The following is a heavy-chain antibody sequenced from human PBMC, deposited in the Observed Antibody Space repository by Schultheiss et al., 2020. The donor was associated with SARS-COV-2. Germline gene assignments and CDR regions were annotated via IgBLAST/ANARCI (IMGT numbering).Heavy chain of an antibody. CDR2: ISAYNGNT. D-gene: IGHD3-3*01. CDR3: ARGRYDFWSGYPRGWFDP. CDR1: GYTFTGYY. V-gene: IGHV1-18*04. Sequence: ASVKVSCKASGYTFTGYYMHWVRQAPGQGLEWMGWISAYNGNTNYAQKLQGRVTMTTDTSTSTAYMELRSLRSDDTAVYYCARGRYDFWSGYPRGWFDPWGQGTLVTVSS. J-gene: IGHJ5*02.